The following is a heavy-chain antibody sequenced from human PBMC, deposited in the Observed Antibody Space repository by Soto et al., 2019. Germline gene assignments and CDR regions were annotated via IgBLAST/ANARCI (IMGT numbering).Heavy chain of an antibody. D-gene: IGHD3-9*01. V-gene: IGHV4-59*01. Sequence: SETLSLTCTVSGGSISSYYWSWIRQPPGKGLEWIGYIYYSGSTNYNPSLKSRVTISVDTSKNQFSLKLSSVTAADTAVYYCAREGYDILTGYLDFXGKGTTVTVSS. CDR1: GGSISSYY. CDR3: AREGYDILTGYLDF. CDR2: IYYSGST. J-gene: IGHJ6*04.